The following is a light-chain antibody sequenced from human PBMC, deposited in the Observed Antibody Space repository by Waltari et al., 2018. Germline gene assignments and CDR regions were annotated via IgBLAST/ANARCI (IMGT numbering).Light chain of an antibody. Sequence: EIVLTQSPGTLSLSPGERATLSCRTSQSVSSSSLTWYQQKPGRAPRLLIYGASSRATGIPDRFSGSGSGTDFTLTISRLEPEDFAVYYCQQYGSSSITFGQGTRLEIK. V-gene: IGKV3-20*01. CDR1: QSVSSSS. J-gene: IGKJ5*01. CDR3: QQYGSSSIT. CDR2: GAS.